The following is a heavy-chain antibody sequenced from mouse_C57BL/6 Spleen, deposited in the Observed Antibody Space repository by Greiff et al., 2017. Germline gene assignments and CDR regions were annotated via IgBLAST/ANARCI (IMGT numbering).Heavy chain of an antibody. CDR2: IYPGNSDT. V-gene: IGHV1-5*01. Sequence: SGTVLARPGASVKMSCKTSGYTFTSYWMHWVKQRPGQGLEWIGAIYPGNSDTSYNQKFKGKAKLTAVTSASTAYMELSSLTNEDSAVYYCTREWNYGYDGSFAYWGQGTLVTVSA. J-gene: IGHJ3*01. CDR1: GYTFTSYW. CDR3: TREWNYGYDGSFAY. D-gene: IGHD2-2*01.